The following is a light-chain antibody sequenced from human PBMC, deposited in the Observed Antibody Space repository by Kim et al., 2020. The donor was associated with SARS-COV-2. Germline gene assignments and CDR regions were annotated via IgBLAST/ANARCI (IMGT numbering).Light chain of an antibody. CDR1: QGISEY. CDR2: GAS. Sequence: ASVGERIPITCRASQGISEYLASYQQRPGKVPKLLIYGASVLQSGAPSRCSGSGAGTVFTLTISRLQPEDVGTYYCQKYNSARRTFGQGTQVDIK. V-gene: IGKV1-27*01. J-gene: IGKJ1*01. CDR3: QKYNSARRT.